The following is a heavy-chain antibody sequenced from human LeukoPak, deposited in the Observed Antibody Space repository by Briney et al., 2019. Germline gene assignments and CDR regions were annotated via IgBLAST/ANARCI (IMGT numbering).Heavy chain of an antibody. CDR3: ARGSVEMATISHY. CDR2: IIPIFGTA. J-gene: IGHJ4*02. Sequence: GASVKVSCKASGGTFSSYAISWVRQAPGQGLEWMGGIIPIFGTANYAQKLQGRVTMTTDTSTSTAYMELRSLRSDDTAVYYCARGSVEMATISHYWGQGTLVTVSS. D-gene: IGHD5-24*01. V-gene: IGHV1-69*05. CDR1: GGTFSSYA.